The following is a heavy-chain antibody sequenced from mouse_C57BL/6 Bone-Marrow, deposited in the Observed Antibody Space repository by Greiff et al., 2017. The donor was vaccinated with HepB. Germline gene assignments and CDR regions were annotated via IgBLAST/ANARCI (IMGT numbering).Heavy chain of an antibody. CDR2: IYPGSGST. CDR1: GYTFTSYW. CDR3: ARGSYYYGSSYVAMDY. V-gene: IGHV1-55*01. D-gene: IGHD1-1*01. Sequence: QVQLQQPGAELVKPGASVKMSCKASGYTFTSYWLTWVKQRPGQGLEWIGDIYPGSGSTNYNEKFKSKATLTVDTSSSTAYMQLSSLTSEDSAVYYCARGSYYYGSSYVAMDYWGQGTSVTVSS. J-gene: IGHJ4*01.